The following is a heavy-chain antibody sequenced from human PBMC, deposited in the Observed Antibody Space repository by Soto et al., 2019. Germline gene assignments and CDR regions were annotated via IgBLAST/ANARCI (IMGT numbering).Heavy chain of an antibody. D-gene: IGHD4-17*01. J-gene: IGHJ4*02. CDR1: GLTFSSFA. CDR2: ISTGGSPI. CDR3: KTIRRAVTSLY. V-gene: IGHV3-48*01. Sequence: VQLVESGGGFVQPGGSLRLSCAASGLTFSSFAMNWVRQAPGKGLEWVSYISTGGSPIYYADTVKVRFTISRDNARNSLYLKMNSLRAEDAAVYYCKTIRRAVTSLYWGQGTLVTVSS.